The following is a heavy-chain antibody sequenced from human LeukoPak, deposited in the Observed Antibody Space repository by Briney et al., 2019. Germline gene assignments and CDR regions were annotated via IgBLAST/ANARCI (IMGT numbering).Heavy chain of an antibody. CDR1: GGSISSYY. CDR2: IYYSGST. V-gene: IGHV4-59*01. Sequence: SETLSLTCTVSGGSISSYYWSWIRQPPGKGLEWIGYIYYSGSTNYNPSLKSRVTISVDTSKNQFPLKLSSVTAADTAVYYCARGIAAAGTGDYWGQGTLVTVSS. J-gene: IGHJ4*02. CDR3: ARGIAAAGTGDY. D-gene: IGHD6-13*01.